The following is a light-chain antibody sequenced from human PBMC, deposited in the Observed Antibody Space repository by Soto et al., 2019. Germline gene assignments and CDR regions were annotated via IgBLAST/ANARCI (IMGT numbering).Light chain of an antibody. CDR2: GTS. Sequence: EIVMTQSPATLSVSPGERATLSCRASQSVYSNLAWYQQKPGQAPRLLIYGTSTRDTGIPARFSGSGSGTDFSLTISSLQSEDFAVYYCQQYNNWPLTFGGGTKVEIK. V-gene: IGKV3-15*01. J-gene: IGKJ4*01. CDR1: QSVYSN. CDR3: QQYNNWPLT.